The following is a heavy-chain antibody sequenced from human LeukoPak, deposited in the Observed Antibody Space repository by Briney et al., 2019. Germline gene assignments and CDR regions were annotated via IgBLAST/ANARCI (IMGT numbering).Heavy chain of an antibody. CDR3: ARVTPHPGATPSFDI. J-gene: IGHJ3*02. CDR1: GGSISSYY. D-gene: IGHD3-10*01. V-gene: IGHV4-4*07. Sequence: PSETLSLTCTVSGGSISSYYWSWIRQPAGKGLEWIGRIYTSGSTNYNPSLKSRVTMSVDTSKNQFSLKLSSVTAADTAVYYCARVTPHPGATPSFDIWGQGTMVTVSS. CDR2: IYTSGST.